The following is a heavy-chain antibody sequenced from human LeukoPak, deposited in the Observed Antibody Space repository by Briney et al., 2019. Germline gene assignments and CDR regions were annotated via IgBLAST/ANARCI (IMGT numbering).Heavy chain of an antibody. CDR1: GFTFSNYA. CDR3: AREMTIITYSFDS. J-gene: IGHJ4*02. V-gene: IGHV3-23*01. D-gene: IGHD5-24*01. CDR2: ISETGGTI. Sequence: PGGSLRLSCAPSGFTFSNYAMSWVRQAPGKGLEWVSAISETGGTIHYADSVRGRFIISRDNSKNMLYLQMNSLRAEDTAVYYCAREMTIITYSFDSWGQGTLVTVSS.